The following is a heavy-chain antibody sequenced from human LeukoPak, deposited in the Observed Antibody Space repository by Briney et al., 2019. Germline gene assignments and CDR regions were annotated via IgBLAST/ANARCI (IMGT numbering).Heavy chain of an antibody. D-gene: IGHD1-26*01. CDR1: GYSFTSYW. CDR3: ARKPLDVVGGAFDI. CDR2: IYPGDSDT. Sequence: GESLKISCKVSGYSFTSYWIGWLRQMPGKGLEGMGIIYPGDSDTRYSPSFQGQVTISADKSISTAYLQWSSLKASDTAMYYCARKPLDVVGGAFDIWGQGSMVTVSS. J-gene: IGHJ3*02. V-gene: IGHV5-51*01.